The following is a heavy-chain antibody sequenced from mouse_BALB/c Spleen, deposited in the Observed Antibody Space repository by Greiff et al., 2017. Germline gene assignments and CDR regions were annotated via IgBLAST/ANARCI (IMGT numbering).Heavy chain of an antibody. J-gene: IGHJ4*01. CDR3: ARLYDYYAMDY. V-gene: IGHV1-31*01. Sequence: EVQLKESGPELVKPGASVKISCKASGYSFTGYYMHWVKQSHVKSLEWIGRINPYNGATSYNQNFKDKASLTVDKSSSTAYMELHSLTSEDSAVYYCARLYDYYAMDYWGQGTSVTVSS. CDR1: GYSFTGYY. CDR2: INPYNGAT. D-gene: IGHD2-10*02.